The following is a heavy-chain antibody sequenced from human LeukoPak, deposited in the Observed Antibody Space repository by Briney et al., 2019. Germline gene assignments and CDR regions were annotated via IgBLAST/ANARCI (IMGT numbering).Heavy chain of an antibody. Sequence: GASVKVSCKASGYTFTSYGISWVRQAPGQGLEWMGWISAYNGNTNYAQKLQGRVTMTTDTSTSTAYMELRSLRSDDTAVYYCARFKSSGWYRWWFDPWGQGTLVTVSS. CDR1: GYTFTSYG. J-gene: IGHJ5*02. CDR2: ISAYNGNT. D-gene: IGHD6-19*01. CDR3: ARFKSSGWYRWWFDP. V-gene: IGHV1-18*01.